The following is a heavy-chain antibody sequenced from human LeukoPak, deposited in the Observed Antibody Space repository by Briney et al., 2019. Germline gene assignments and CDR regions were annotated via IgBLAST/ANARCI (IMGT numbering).Heavy chain of an antibody. CDR1: GYTFTGYY. Sequence: ASVKVSCKASGYTFTGYYMHWVRQAPGQGLEWMGWINPNSGGTNYAQKFQGRVTMTRDTFISTAYMELSRLRSDDTAVYYCARDREGATPPGDYWGQGTLVTVSS. CDR2: INPNSGGT. J-gene: IGHJ4*02. D-gene: IGHD1-26*01. CDR3: ARDREGATPPGDY. V-gene: IGHV1-2*02.